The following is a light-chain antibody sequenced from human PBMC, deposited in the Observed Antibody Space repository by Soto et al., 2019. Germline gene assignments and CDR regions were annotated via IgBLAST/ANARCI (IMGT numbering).Light chain of an antibody. Sequence: ENVWTKSPGTLSLSTGERGTLSCRASQSISSSSFARHQQHPGPPPRLLIYGASSRATGTPDRFSGSGSATDFTLTISRLEPEDFAVYYRQQYGRSLTFGRGTKVDIK. J-gene: IGKJ4*01. CDR2: GAS. V-gene: IGKV3-20*01. CDR1: QSISSSS. CDR3: QQYGRSLT.